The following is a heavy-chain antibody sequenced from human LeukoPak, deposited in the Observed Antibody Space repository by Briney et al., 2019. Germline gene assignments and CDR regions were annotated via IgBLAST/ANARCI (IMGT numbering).Heavy chain of an antibody. Sequence: SETLSLTCTVSGYSISSGYYRGWIRQPPGKGLEWIGSIYHSGTTYYNPSLKSRVTISVDTSKNQFSLRLSSVTAADTAVYYCARGTSTIVATFSYWGQGTLVTVSS. CDR3: ARGTSTIVATFSY. V-gene: IGHV4-38-2*02. CDR2: IYHSGTT. CDR1: GYSISSGYY. J-gene: IGHJ4*02. D-gene: IGHD5-12*01.